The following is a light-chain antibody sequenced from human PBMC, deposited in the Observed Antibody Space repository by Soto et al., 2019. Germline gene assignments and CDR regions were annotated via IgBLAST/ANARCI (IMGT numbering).Light chain of an antibody. V-gene: IGLV1-36*01. CDR1: SSNIGNNA. CDR3: AAWDDSLNGHV. Sequence: QSVLTQPPSVSEAPRQRVTISCSGSSSNIGNNAVNWYQQLPGKAPKLLIYYDDLLPSGVSDRFSGSKSGTSASLAISGLQSEDEADHYCAAWDDSLNGHVFGGVTKVTVL. CDR2: YDD. J-gene: IGLJ2*01.